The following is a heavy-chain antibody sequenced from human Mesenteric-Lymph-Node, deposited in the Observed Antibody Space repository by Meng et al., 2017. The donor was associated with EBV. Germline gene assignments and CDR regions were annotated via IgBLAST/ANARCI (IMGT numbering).Heavy chain of an antibody. V-gene: IGHV4-4*02. CDR3: ARKDGNGWWYFDL. J-gene: IGHJ2*01. Sequence: VKVQVLGPGLVKPSGTRSLTVAGPGGPISSSNWWNGVRQPPGKGLEWIGEIYDGGFTNYNPSLKSRVTISLDKFKNQFSLKLTSVTAADTAVYYCARKDGNGWWYFDLWGRGTLVTVSS. CDR2: IYDGGFT. CDR1: GGPISSSNW. D-gene: IGHD6-19*01.